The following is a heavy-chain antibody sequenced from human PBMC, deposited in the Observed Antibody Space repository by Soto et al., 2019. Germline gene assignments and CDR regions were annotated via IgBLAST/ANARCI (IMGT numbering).Heavy chain of an antibody. CDR1: GYSFTSYW. CDR2: IYPGDSDT. J-gene: IGHJ5*02. V-gene: IGHV5-51*01. CDR3: ATHLWCLFLECPIPGWYGP. Sequence: GESLKISCKGSGYSFTSYWIGWVRQMPGKGLEWMGIIYPGDSDTRYSPSFQGQVTIPADKSISTAYLQWSSLKASDTAMYSCATHLWCLFLECPIPGWYGPSGQGTLVTDSS. D-gene: IGHD3-3*01.